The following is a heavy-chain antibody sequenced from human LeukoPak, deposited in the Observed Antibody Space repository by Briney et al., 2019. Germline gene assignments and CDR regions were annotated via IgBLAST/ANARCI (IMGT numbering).Heavy chain of an antibody. J-gene: IGHJ4*02. CDR1: GDSINGYF. Sequence: SETLSLTCTVPGDSINGYFWSWIRQPPGKGLEWIGYIYYSGGTNYNPSLKSRVTISVDTSKNQFSLKLSSVSAADTAVYYCARYLTTGTYGRGFDYWGQGTLVSVSS. CDR2: IYYSGGT. CDR3: ARYLTTGTYGRGFDY. D-gene: IGHD1/OR15-1a*01. V-gene: IGHV4-59*12.